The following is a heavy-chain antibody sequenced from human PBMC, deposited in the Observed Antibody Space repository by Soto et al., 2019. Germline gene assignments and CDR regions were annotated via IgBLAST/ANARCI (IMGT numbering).Heavy chain of an antibody. CDR2: IKSKTDGGTK. CDR1: GFTFSNAW. D-gene: IGHD4-17*01. Sequence: GGSLRLSCAASGFTFSNAWMNWVRQAPGKGLEWVGRIKSKTDGGTKDYAAPVKGRFTISRDDSKNTLYLQMNSLKTEDTAVYYCTTDPVHDYGDYVLSFDYWGQGTLVTVSS. V-gene: IGHV3-15*07. J-gene: IGHJ4*02. CDR3: TTDPVHDYGDYVLSFDY.